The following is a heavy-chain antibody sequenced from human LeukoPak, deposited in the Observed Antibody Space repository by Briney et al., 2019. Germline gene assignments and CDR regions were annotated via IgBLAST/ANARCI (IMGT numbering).Heavy chain of an antibody. CDR2: INPNSGGT. D-gene: IGHD3-3*01. J-gene: IGHJ5*02. V-gene: IGHV1-2*02. CDR1: GYTFTGYY. CDR3: ARDGALYDFWSGSWFDP. Sequence: GASVKVSCKASGYTFTGYYMHWVRQAPGQGLEWMGWINPNSGGTNYAQKFQGRVTMTRDTSISTAYMELSRLRSDDTAVYYCARDGALYDFWSGSWFDPWGQGTLVTVSS.